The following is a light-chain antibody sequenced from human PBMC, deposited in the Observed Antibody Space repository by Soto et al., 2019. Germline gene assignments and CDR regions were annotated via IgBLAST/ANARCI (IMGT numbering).Light chain of an antibody. Sequence: EIVLTQSPDTLSLSPGERATLSCLASQSVASRNLAWYQQKSGQAPRLLIYGPSSRATGIPDRFSGSGSGTDFTLTISRLEPEDFAVFYCHQYGSSPATFGQGTKVHIK. V-gene: IGKV3-20*01. CDR3: HQYGSSPAT. CDR1: QSVASRN. J-gene: IGKJ1*01. CDR2: GPS.